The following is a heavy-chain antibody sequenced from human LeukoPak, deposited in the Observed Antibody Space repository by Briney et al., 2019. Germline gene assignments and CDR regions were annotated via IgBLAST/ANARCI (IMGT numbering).Heavy chain of an antibody. CDR3: ARGGTGYYFDY. CDR2: ISSSSSYI. D-gene: IGHD3/OR15-3a*01. J-gene: IGHJ4*02. Sequence: GGSLRLSCAASGFTFSSYSMNWVRQAPGKGLEWVSFISSSSSYIYYADSVKGRFTISRDNAKNSLYLQMNRLRAEDTAVYTCARGGTGYYFDYWGQGTLVTVSS. CDR1: GFTFSSYS. V-gene: IGHV3-21*01.